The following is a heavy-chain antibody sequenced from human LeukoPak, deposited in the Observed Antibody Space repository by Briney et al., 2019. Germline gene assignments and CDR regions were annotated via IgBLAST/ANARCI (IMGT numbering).Heavy chain of an antibody. CDR3: ARASMVRGVNNYYYYLDV. V-gene: IGHV4-34*01. CDR1: GESFSGYD. CDR2: INHTGST. Sequence: SETLSLTCAVSGESFSGYDWSWIRQPPGKGLEWIGEINHTGSTNYNPSLKSRVTISVDTSKNQFYLKLSSVTAADRAVYYCARASMVRGVNNYYYYLDVWGKGTTVTVSS. J-gene: IGHJ6*03. D-gene: IGHD3-10*01.